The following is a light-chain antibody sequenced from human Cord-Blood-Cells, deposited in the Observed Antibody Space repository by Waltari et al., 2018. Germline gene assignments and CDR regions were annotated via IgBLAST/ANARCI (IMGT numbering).Light chain of an antibody. CDR2: DVS. CDR3: SSYTSSSTLV. J-gene: IGLJ2*01. Sequence: QSGLTQPASVSGSPGQSLTISCTGTSSDVGGYNYVPWYQQHPGKAPKLMIYDVSNRPSGVSNRFSGSKSGNTASLTISGLQAEDEADYYCSSYTSSSTLVFGGGTKLTVL. CDR1: SSDVGGYNY. V-gene: IGLV2-14*01.